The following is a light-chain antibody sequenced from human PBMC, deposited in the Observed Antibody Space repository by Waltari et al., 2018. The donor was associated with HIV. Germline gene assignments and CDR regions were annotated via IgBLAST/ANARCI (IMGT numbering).Light chain of an antibody. CDR3: CSYAGSSTVV. V-gene: IGLV2-23*02. CDR2: DFN. CDR1: SSDVGDYNY. Sequence: QSALTQPASVSGSPGQSITISCTVTSSDVGDYNYVSWYQQHPGKAPKLMIYDFNKRPSGVSNRFSGSKSGNTASLTISGLQAEDEADYYCCSYAGSSTVVFGGGTKLTVL. J-gene: IGLJ2*01.